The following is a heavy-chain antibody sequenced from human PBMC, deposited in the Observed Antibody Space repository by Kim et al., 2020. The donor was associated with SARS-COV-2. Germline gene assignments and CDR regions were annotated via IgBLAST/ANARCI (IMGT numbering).Heavy chain of an antibody. V-gene: IGHV1-18*01. D-gene: IGHD2-21*02. CDR3: ARGRLLLDPYGMDV. Sequence: ASVKVSCKASGYTFTSYGISWVRQAPGQGLEWMGWISAYNGNTNYAQKLQGRVTMTTDTSTITAYMELRSLRSDDTAVYYCARGRLLLDPYGMDVWGQGTTVTVSS. J-gene: IGHJ6*02. CDR2: ISAYNGNT. CDR1: GYTFTSYG.